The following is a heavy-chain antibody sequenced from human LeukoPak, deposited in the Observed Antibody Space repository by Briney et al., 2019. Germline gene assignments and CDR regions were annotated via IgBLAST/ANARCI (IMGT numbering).Heavy chain of an antibody. CDR1: GGTFRSYA. J-gene: IGHJ6*03. CDR3: AGIRVGGGARHYYYYMDV. Sequence: SVKVSCKASGGTFRSYAITWVRQAPGQGLEWMGGIIPIYNTPKYAQKFQGRLTVNTDEYTSTAYMELSSLRSEDTAVYYCAGIRVGGGARHYYYYMDVWGKGTTVTVSS. V-gene: IGHV1-69*05. CDR2: IIPIYNTP. D-gene: IGHD1-14*01.